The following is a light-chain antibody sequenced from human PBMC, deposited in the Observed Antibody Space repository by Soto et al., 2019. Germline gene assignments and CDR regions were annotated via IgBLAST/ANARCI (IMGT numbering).Light chain of an antibody. CDR3: QQSSSTPRT. J-gene: IGKJ2*01. CDR1: QNINFY. CDR2: AAS. Sequence: DIQMAQSPSSLSASIGDKITITCRASQNINFYLNWYQHKPGKAPKVLIYAASSLQSEVPSRFNGSGFGTDFTLTISSLQAEDFATYYCQQSSSTPRTFGQGTKLEIK. V-gene: IGKV1-39*01.